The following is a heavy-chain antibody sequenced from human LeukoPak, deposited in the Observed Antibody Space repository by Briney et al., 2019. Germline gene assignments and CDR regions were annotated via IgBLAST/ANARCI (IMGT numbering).Heavy chain of an antibody. CDR1: GGSISSTGYC. V-gene: IGHV4-39*01. Sequence: SETLSLTCAVSGGSISSTGYCWAWIRQPPGKGLEWIGTIYYSGSTYHNTSLKSRITMSVDTSRNQFSLKLSSVDAADTAVYYFAKAGVRYFDSSGLYAFDFWGQGTTVTVSS. CDR2: IYYSGST. D-gene: IGHD3-22*01. CDR3: AKAGVRYFDSSGLYAFDF. J-gene: IGHJ3*01.